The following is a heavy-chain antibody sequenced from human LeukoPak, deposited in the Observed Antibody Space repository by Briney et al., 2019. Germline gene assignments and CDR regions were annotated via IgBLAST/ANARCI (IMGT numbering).Heavy chain of an antibody. J-gene: IGHJ4*02. CDR3: AQVVAATPIIDY. CDR2: ISSSGGST. D-gene: IGHD2-15*01. V-gene: IGHV3-23*01. Sequence: GGSLRLSCAASGFTFSSYAMSWVRQAPGKGLEWVSAISSSGGSTYYADSVKGRFTISRDNSKNTLYLQMNSLRAEDTAVYYCAQVVAATPIIDYWGQGTLVTVSS. CDR1: GFTFSSYA.